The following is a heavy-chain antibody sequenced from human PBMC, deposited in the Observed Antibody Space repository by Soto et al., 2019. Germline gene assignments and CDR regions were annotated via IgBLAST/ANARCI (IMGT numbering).Heavy chain of an antibody. CDR3: ARHPRGYCSGGSCYLVY. V-gene: IGHV5-51*01. CDR1: GYSFTSYW. Sequence: GESLKISCNGSGYSFTSYWIGWVRQMPGKGLEWMGIIYPGDSDTRYSPSFQGQVTISADKSISTAYPQWSSLKASDTAMYYCARHPRGYCSGGSCYLVYWGQGTLVTVSS. J-gene: IGHJ4*02. D-gene: IGHD2-15*01. CDR2: IYPGDSDT.